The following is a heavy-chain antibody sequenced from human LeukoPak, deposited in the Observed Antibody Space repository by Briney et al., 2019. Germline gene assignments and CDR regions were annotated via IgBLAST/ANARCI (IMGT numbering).Heavy chain of an antibody. J-gene: IGHJ4*02. D-gene: IGHD3-16*01. V-gene: IGHV4-34*01. CDR1: GGAFSGYY. Sequence: SETLSLTWAVYGGAFSGYYWSWIRQPPGKGLEWIGEINHSGSTNYNPSLKSRVTISVDTSKNQFSLKLSSVTAADTAVYYCTSSHWGSSGYDFWGQGILVTVSS. CDR3: TSSHWGSSGYDF. CDR2: INHSGST.